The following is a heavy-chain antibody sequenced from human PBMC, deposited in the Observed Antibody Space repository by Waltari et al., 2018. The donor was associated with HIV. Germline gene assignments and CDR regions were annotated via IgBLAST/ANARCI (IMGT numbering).Heavy chain of an antibody. CDR1: GGSISSYY. J-gene: IGHJ5*02. CDR3: ARVGGRSCSGGSCLLDP. CDR2: IFYSGST. D-gene: IGHD2-15*01. Sequence: QVQLQESGPGLVNPSETLSLICTVSGGSISSYYWSWIRQPPGKGLEWIGYIFYSGSTNYNPSLKSRVTISVDTSKNQFSLKLTSVTAADTAVYYCARVGGRSCSGGSCLLDPWGQGTLVTVSS. V-gene: IGHV4-59*01.